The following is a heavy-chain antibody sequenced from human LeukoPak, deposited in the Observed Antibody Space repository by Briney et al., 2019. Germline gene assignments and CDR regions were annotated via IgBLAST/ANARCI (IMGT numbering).Heavy chain of an antibody. CDR2: IYTSGST. Sequence: PSQTLSLTCTVSGASISSGSYYWTWIRQPAGKGLEWIGRIYTSGSTNYSPSLKSRVTIEVDKSKNQFSLRLSSVTVADTAVYYCARDSPGGYFDYWGQGTLVTVSS. J-gene: IGHJ4*02. V-gene: IGHV4-61*02. D-gene: IGHD2-8*02. CDR1: GASISSGSYY. CDR3: ARDSPGGYFDY.